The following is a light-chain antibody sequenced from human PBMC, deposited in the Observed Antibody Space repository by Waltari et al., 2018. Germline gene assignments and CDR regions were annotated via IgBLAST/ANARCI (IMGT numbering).Light chain of an antibody. J-gene: IGKJ4*01. CDR3: QQSTSIPLT. V-gene: IGKV1-39*01. CDR2: GIS. Sequence: DIQMTQSPSSLSASVGDRVTITCRASQNITRYLNWYQQKPGKAPKLLIYGISNLHSGVPSRFSGSGSGTDFTLTISSLQPEDFATYYCQQSTSIPLTFGGGTKVDIK. CDR1: QNITRY.